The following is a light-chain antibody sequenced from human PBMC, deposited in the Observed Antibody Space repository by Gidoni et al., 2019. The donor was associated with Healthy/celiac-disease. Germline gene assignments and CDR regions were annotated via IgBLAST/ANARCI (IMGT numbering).Light chain of an antibody. Sequence: EIVLTQSPGTLSLSPGERATLSCWASQSVASSYLAWYHQKPGQAPRLLIYGASGRATGIPDMFSGSGSGTDFTLTIIRLEPEDFAVYYCQPYCSSPPTFXPXTKVDIK. CDR3: QPYCSSPPT. CDR1: QSVASSY. J-gene: IGKJ3*01. CDR2: GAS. V-gene: IGKV3-20*01.